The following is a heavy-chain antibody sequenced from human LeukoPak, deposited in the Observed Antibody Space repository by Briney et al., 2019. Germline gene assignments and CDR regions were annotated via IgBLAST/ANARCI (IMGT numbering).Heavy chain of an antibody. V-gene: IGHV3-7*01. J-gene: IGHJ3*02. D-gene: IGHD2-2*01. CDR3: ARLGEPAAGAFDI. CDR1: GFTFSSYW. Sequence: GGSLRLSFAASGFTFSSYWMSWVRQAPGKGLEWVANIKQDGSEKYYVDSVKGRFTISRDNAKNSLYLQMNSLRAEDTAVYYCARLGEPAAGAFDIWGQGTMVTVSS. CDR2: IKQDGSEK.